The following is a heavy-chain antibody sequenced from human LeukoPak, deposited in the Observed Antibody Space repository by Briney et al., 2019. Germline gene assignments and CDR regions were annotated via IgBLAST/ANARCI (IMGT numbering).Heavy chain of an antibody. J-gene: IGHJ4*02. CDR3: ARDQRGAVAGRPEDY. CDR1: GYTLTELS. CDR2: ISAYNGNT. D-gene: IGHD6-19*01. Sequence: ASVKVSCKVSGYTLTELSIHWVRQAPGQGLEWMGWISAYNGNTNYAQKLQGRVTMTTDTSTSTAYMELRSLRSDDTAVYYCARDQRGAVAGRPEDYWGQGTLVTVSS. V-gene: IGHV1-18*01.